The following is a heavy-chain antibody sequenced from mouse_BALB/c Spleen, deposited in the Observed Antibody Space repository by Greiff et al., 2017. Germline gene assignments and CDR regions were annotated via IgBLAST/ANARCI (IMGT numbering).Heavy chain of an antibody. V-gene: IGHV1-15*01. CDR1: GYTFTDYE. CDR3: TRFGYYSY. D-gene: IGHD2-3*01. CDR2: IDPETGGT. J-gene: IGHJ3*01. Sequence: QVQLQQSGAELVRPGASVTLSCKASGYTFTDYEMHWVKQTPVHGLEWIGAIDPETGGTAYNQKFKGKATLTADNSSSTAYMELRSLTSEDSAVYYCTRFGYYSYWGQGTLVTVSA.